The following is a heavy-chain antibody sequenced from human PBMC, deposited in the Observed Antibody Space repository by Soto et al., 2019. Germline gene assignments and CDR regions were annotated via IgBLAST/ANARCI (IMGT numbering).Heavy chain of an antibody. V-gene: IGHV4-59*08. CDR2: IYYSGRT. CDR1: GGSISSYY. CDR3: ARRAGWSLDY. J-gene: IGHJ4*02. D-gene: IGHD2-15*01. Sequence: QVQLQESGPGLVKPSETLSLTCTVSGGSISSYYWSWIRQPPGKGLEWIGYIYYSGRTNYNPSLKSRVTISVDTSKNQFSLKLSSVTAADTAVYYCARRAGWSLDYWGQGTLVTVSS.